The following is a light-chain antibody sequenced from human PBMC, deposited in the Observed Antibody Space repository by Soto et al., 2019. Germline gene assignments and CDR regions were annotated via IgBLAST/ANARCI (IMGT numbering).Light chain of an antibody. CDR1: QSVRSS. CDR2: GAS. J-gene: IGKJ5*01. CDR3: QQYGRSPPIT. V-gene: IGKV3-20*01. Sequence: DIVMTQSPGTLSVSPGERATLFCRASQSVRSSLAWYQQKPGQAPRLLIYGASSRATGIPARFSGSGSGTDFTLTISRLEPEDFAVYYCQQYGRSPPITFGQGTRLEVK.